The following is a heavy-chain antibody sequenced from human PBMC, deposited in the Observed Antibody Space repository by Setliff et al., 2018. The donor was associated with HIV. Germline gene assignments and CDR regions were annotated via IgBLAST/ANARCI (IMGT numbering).Heavy chain of an antibody. D-gene: IGHD3-10*01. V-gene: IGHV4-59*11. CDR3: ARDGPLEGSYRYYYYYMDV. CDR1: YGSISGHY. J-gene: IGHJ6*03. Sequence: KPSETLSLTCTVSYGSISGHYWTWIRQPPGKGLEWIGYIHHSGGTQYNPSLMSRLTMSVDSSKNQFSLSLSSVTAADTAVYYCARDGPLEGSYRYYYYYMDVWGKGTTVTVSS. CDR2: IHHSGGT.